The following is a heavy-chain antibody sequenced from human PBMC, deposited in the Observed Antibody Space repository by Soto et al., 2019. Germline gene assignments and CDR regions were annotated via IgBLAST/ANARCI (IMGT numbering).Heavy chain of an antibody. CDR3: ARAGPTAVADSFDY. V-gene: IGHV6-1*01. Sequence: SQTLSLTCAISGASVSSNSAAWNCSRQSPSRGLEWLGRTYYRPKWYNDYAVSVKSRITINRETYNNQFSMQLKSVTPEETAVYYCARAGPTAVADSFDYWGQGTLVTVSS. CDR2: TYYRPKWYN. CDR1: GASVSSNSAA. D-gene: IGHD6-19*01. J-gene: IGHJ4*02.